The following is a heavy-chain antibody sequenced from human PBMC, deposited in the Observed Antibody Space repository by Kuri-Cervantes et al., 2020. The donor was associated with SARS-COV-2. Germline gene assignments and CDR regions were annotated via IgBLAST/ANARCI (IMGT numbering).Heavy chain of an antibody. Sequence: SETLSLTCTVSGGSISSSSYYWGWIRQPPGKGLEWIGYIYYSGSTNYNPSLKSRVTISVDTSKNQFSLKLNSVTAADTAVYYCATLSSGGIDYWGQGTLVTVSS. CDR3: ATLSSGGIDY. CDR2: IYYSGST. J-gene: IGHJ4*02. V-gene: IGHV4-61*05. D-gene: IGHD3-10*01. CDR1: GGSISSSSYY.